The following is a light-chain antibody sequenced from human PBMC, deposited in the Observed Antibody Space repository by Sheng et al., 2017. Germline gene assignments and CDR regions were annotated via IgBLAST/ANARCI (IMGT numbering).Light chain of an antibody. J-gene: IGKJ4*01. Sequence: DIVLTQTPDSLAVSLGERATINCKSSRSLFFSSNKKNYLAWYQHKPGQPPSLLIYWASTRESGVPDRFTGSGSGTDFTLTISSLQAEDVAVYYCQQYSGTPFSFGGGTKVEI. V-gene: IGKV4-1*01. CDR1: RSLFFSSNKKNY. CDR3: QQYSGTPFS. CDR2: WAS.